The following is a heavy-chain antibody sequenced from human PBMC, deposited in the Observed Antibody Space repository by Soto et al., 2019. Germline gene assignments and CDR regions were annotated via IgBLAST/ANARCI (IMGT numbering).Heavy chain of an antibody. Sequence: QTTLKESGPALVKPTETLTLTCTFSGFSLSTSAVGVGWIRQPPGKALEWLAVIYWDDDKTYSPSLNNRLTITKDTSKDQVVLVMTNLDPVVTATYYCARREGYCVGTKCQMRAFDFWGQGTMVTVSS. CDR2: IYWDDDK. V-gene: IGHV2-5*02. D-gene: IGHD2-21*01. CDR3: ARREGYCVGTKCQMRAFDF. CDR1: GFSLSTSAVG. J-gene: IGHJ3*01.